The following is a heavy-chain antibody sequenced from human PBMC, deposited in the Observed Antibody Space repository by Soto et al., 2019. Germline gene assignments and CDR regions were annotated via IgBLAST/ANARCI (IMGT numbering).Heavy chain of an antibody. CDR3: VAPLYCPYDCSQAAFEN. J-gene: IGHJ3*02. CDR2: ISYDGSRK. Sequence: QVQLVESGGDVVQPGRSLRLSCAASGFTFTYFAFHWVRQAPGKGLEWVTVISYDGSRKYYAESVKGRFTISRDDSKDTVYLQMNSLRAEDTALYYCVAPLYCPYDCSQAAFENWGQGTAVTVS. D-gene: IGHD2-8*01. CDR1: GFTFTYFA. V-gene: IGHV3-30-3*01.